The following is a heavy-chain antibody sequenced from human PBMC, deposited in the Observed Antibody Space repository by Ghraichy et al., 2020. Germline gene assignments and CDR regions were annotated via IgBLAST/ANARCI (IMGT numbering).Heavy chain of an antibody. V-gene: IGHV3-30*02. D-gene: IGHD3-3*01. CDR1: RFTFSSYG. CDR3: AKDSGVSGLEWLLYLPYYYGMDV. CDR2: IRYDGSNK. J-gene: IGHJ6*02. Sequence: GGSLRLSCAASRFTFSSYGMHWVRQAPGKGLEWVAFIRYDGSNKYYADSVKGRFTISRDNSKNTLYLQMNSLRAEDTAVYYCAKDSGVSGLEWLLYLPYYYGMDVWGQGTTVTVSS.